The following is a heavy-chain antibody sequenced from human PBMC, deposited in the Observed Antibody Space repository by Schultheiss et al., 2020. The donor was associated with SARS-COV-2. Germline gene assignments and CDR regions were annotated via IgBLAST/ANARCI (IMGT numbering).Heavy chain of an antibody. CDR1: GYTFTSYA. CDR2: VTPIFGEA. CDR3: ARVTDGYAEH. Sequence: SVKVSCKASGYTFTSYAMHWVRQAPGQGLEWMGGVTPIFGEAQYAHKFQGRLTIIGDGSTSTAYMELSSLTSEDTAVYYCARVTDGYAEHWGQGTQVTVSS. D-gene: IGHD5-24*01. J-gene: IGHJ4*02. V-gene: IGHV1-69*13.